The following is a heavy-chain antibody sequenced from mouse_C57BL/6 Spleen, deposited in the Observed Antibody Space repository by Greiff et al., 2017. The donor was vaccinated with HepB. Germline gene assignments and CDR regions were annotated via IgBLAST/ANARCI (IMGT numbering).Heavy chain of an antibody. CDR2: IDPSDSYT. V-gene: IGHV1-69*01. Sequence: VQLQQSGAELVMPGASVKLSYKASGYTFTSYWMHWVKQRPGQGLEWIGEIDPSDSYTNYNQKFKGKSTLTVDKSSSTAYMQLSSLTSEDSAVYYCARKTIYDDYAVAMDHWGEGTSFIVSS. D-gene: IGHD2-4*01. J-gene: IGHJ4*01. CDR3: ARKTIYDDYAVAMDH. CDR1: GYTFTSYW.